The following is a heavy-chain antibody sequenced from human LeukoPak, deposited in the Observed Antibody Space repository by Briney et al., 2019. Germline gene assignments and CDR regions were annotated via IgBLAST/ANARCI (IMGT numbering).Heavy chain of an antibody. J-gene: IGHJ4*02. CDR1: GFTFSSYW. Sequence: GGSLRLSCAASGFTFSSYWMNWARQAPGKGLEWVASINHNGNVNYYVDSVKGRFTISRDNAKNSLYLQMSNLRAEDTAVYFCARDREDTAMVSWGQGTLVTVSS. V-gene: IGHV3-7*03. CDR2: INHNGNVN. CDR3: ARDREDTAMVS. D-gene: IGHD5-18*01.